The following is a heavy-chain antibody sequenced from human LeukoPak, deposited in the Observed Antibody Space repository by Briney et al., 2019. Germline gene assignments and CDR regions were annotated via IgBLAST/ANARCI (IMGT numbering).Heavy chain of an antibody. V-gene: IGHV3-74*01. CDR3: AREGYSSGYIDY. J-gene: IGHJ4*02. CDR2: INSDGSST. D-gene: IGHD3-22*01. Sequence: GGSLRLSCAASGFTSSSYWMHWVRQAPEKGLVWVSRINSDGSSTSYADSVKGRFTISRDNAKNTLYLQMNSLRAEDTAVYYCAREGYSSGYIDYWGQGTLVTVSS. CDR1: GFTSSSYW.